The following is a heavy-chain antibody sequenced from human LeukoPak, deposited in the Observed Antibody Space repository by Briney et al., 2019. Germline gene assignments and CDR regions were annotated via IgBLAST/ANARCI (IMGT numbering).Heavy chain of an antibody. J-gene: IGHJ3*02. V-gene: IGHV4-59*13. Sequence: PWETLSLICTVSGGSFSRYYWSWIRQPPGGGLEGIGYIYYSWSTNYNPSPMSRVTISVDTSKNQFSLKLSSVTAADTAVYYCARDAREMATTTGAFDIWGQGTMVTVSS. D-gene: IGHD5-24*01. CDR2: IYYSWST. CDR1: GGSFSRYY. CDR3: ARDAREMATTTGAFDI.